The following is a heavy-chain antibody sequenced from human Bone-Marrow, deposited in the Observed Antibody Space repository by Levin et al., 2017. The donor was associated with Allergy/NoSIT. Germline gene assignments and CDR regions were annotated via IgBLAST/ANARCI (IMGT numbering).Heavy chain of an antibody. CDR2: INHSGST. Sequence: PSETLSLTCAVYGGSFSGYYWSWNRQPPGKGLEWIGEINHSGSTNYNPSLKSRVTISVDTSKNQFSLKLSSVTAADTAVYYCARGGAKREQWGLYDSSGYYKESNWFDPWGQGTLVTVSS. CDR1: GGSFSGYY. J-gene: IGHJ5*02. V-gene: IGHV4-34*01. CDR3: ARGGAKREQWGLYDSSGYYKESNWFDP. D-gene: IGHD3-22*01.